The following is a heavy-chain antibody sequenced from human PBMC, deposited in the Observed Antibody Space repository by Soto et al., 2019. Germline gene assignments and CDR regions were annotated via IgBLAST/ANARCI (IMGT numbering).Heavy chain of an antibody. D-gene: IGHD2-15*01. J-gene: IGHJ6*03. V-gene: IGHV1-3*01. CDR1: GYTFTSYA. CDR3: ARSAAATSHYYYYMDV. CDR2: INAGHGNT. Sequence: ASVKVSCKASGYTFTSYAMHWVRQAPGQRLEWMGWINAGHGNTKYSQKFQGRVTITRDTSTSTAYMELSSLRSENTAVYYCARSAAATSHYYYYMDVWGKGTTVTVSS.